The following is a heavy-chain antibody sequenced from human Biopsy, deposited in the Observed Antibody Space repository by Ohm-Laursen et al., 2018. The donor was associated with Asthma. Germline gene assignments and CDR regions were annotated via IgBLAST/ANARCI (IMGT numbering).Heavy chain of an antibody. Sequence: SLRLSCTAFGFTFGDYWMSWVRQVPGKGLEWVANIKHDGSEKNHVDSLKGRFTISRDNAKNSLYLQMSSLRAEDTAVYYCARTFHFWSPYHAEHYQLWGQGTLVTVSS. D-gene: IGHD3-3*02. CDR2: IKHDGSEK. J-gene: IGHJ1*01. CDR1: GFTFGDYW. V-gene: IGHV3-7*01. CDR3: ARTFHFWSPYHAEHYQL.